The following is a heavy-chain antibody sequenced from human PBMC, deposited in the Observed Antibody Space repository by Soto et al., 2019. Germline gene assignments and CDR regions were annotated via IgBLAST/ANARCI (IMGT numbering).Heavy chain of an antibody. D-gene: IGHD3-10*01. CDR2: ISGGGDTT. Sequence: EVQLLESGGGLVQPGGSLRLSCAASGFTFNNYAMTWVRQAPGKGLEWVSAISGGGDTTSYADSVKGRFTVSRDGSKNTPDLQMSSLRAEDTALYYCAKGRGGSGSLTPRVDFWGQGTLVTVSS. CDR1: GFTFNNYA. J-gene: IGHJ4*02. CDR3: AKGRGGSGSLTPRVDF. V-gene: IGHV3-23*01.